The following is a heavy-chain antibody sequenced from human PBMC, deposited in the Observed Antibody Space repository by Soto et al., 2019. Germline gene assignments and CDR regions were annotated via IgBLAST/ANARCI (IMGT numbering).Heavy chain of an antibody. Sequence: PGGSLRLSCAASGFTYSTYTMHWVRQAPGKGLEWVAVISYDGNNKFYADSVKGRFTISRDNSKNTLYLQMNSLRAEDTAVYYCARGPYSGSYYNFDYWGQGTLVTVSS. J-gene: IGHJ4*02. CDR3: ARGPYSGSYYNFDY. D-gene: IGHD1-26*01. V-gene: IGHV3-30*14. CDR2: ISYDGNNK. CDR1: GFTYSTYT.